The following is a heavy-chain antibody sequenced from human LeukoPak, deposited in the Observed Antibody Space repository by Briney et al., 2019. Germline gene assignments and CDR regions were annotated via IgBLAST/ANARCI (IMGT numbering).Heavy chain of an antibody. J-gene: IGHJ1*01. V-gene: IGHV3-74*01. CDR2: IKSGGRT. CDR1: GFTLSSYW. CDR3: ARAPSEIGGYYPEYFRH. Sequence: GGSLRLSCAASGFTLSSYWMHWVRQAPGKGLVWVSRIKSGGRTNYADSVKGRFTISRDNAKNTVSLQMNSLRAEDTGVYYCARAPSEIGGYYPEYFRHWGQGTLVIVSS. D-gene: IGHD3-22*01.